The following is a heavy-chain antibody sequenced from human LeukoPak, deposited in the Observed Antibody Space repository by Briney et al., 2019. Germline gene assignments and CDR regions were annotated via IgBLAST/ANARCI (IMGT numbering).Heavy chain of an antibody. CDR3: ARLIVATTDFDY. D-gene: IGHD5-12*01. V-gene: IGHV4-39*01. CDR2: IYYTGNT. CDR1: GGSLSSSSHY. J-gene: IGHJ4*02. Sequence: SETLSLTCTVSGGSLSSSSHYWGWIRQPPGKGLEWIASIYYTGNTYHNPSLKSRVTISADTSKNQFSLQLSSVTAADSAVYFCARLIVATTDFDYWGQGTLVTVYS.